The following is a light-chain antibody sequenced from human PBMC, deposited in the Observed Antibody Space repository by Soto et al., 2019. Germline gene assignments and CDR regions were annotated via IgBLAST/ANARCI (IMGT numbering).Light chain of an antibody. CDR2: ATS. CDR1: QTINTY. CDR3: QQSYSTPA. V-gene: IGKV1-39*01. J-gene: IGKJ3*01. Sequence: DIQMTQSPSSLSASVGDRVTITCQASQTINTYLNWYQQKPGKAPHLLIYATSTLQSGVPSRFSGSGSGTDFTLTISSLQPEDFATYYCQQSYSTPAFGPGTKVDIK.